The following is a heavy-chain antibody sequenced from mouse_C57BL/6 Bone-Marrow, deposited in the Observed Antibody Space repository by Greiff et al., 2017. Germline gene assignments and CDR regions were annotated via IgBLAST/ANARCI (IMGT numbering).Heavy chain of an antibody. CDR3: ARCRIYCNGSSHFDY. Sequence: EVQLVESGPELVKPGASVKISCKASGYTFTDYYMNWVKQSHGKSLEWIGDINPNTGGTSYNQKFKGKATLTVDKSSSTAYMELRSLTSEDSAVYYCARCRIYCNGSSHFDYWGQGTTLTVSS. V-gene: IGHV1-26*01. D-gene: IGHD1-1*01. CDR2: INPNTGGT. J-gene: IGHJ2*01. CDR1: GYTFTDYY.